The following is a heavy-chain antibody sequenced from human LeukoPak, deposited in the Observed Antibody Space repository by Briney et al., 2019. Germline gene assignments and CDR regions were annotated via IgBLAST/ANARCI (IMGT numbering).Heavy chain of an antibody. D-gene: IGHD4-17*01. CDR2: ISGSAVNK. CDR3: ARPYHLTVTTKAGFGFDP. Sequence: PGGSLRLSCAASGFTFSHYAMTWVRQSPGKGLEWVSAISGSAVNKHYADSVRGRFTISRDNAKNSLYLQMNSLRAEDTAVYYCARPYHLTVTTKAGFGFDPWGQGTLVTVSS. CDR1: GFTFSHYA. V-gene: IGHV3-23*01. J-gene: IGHJ5*02.